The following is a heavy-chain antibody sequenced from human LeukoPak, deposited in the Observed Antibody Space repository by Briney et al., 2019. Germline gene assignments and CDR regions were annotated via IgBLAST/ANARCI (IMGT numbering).Heavy chain of an antibody. D-gene: IGHD6-13*01. CDR3: ARGIAAGGGNWFDP. CDR1: GFAVSGNY. J-gene: IGHJ5*02. Sequence: GVSLRLSCAASGFAVSGNYLSWVRQAPGKGLEWVSLIYSGDSTYYADSVKGRFTISRDNSKNTLYLQMNSLRADDTAVYYCARGIAAGGGNWFDPWGQGTLVTVSS. V-gene: IGHV3-66*01. CDR2: IYSGDST.